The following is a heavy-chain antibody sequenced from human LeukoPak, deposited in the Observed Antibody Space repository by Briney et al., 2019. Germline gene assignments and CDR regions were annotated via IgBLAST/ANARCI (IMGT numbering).Heavy chain of an antibody. CDR2: INAGNGNT. CDR1: GHTFTSYA. J-gene: IGHJ4*02. D-gene: IGHD3-3*01. V-gene: IGHV1-3*01. CDR3: AREGYDFWSALLVDY. Sequence: GASVKVSCKASGHTFTSYAMHWVRQAPGQRLEWMGWINAGNGNTKYSQKFQGRVTITRDTSASTAYMELSSLRSEDTAVYYCAREGYDFWSALLVDYWGQGTLVTVSS.